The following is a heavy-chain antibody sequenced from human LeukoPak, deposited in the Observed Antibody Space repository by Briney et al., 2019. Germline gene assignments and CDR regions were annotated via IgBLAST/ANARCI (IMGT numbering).Heavy chain of an antibody. CDR2: INPNSGGT. CDR3: ARAPSRSVGATW. V-gene: IGHV1-2*02. Sequence: ASVKVSCKASGYTFTGYYMHWVRQAPGQGLEWMGWINPNSGGTNYAQKFQGRVTMTRDTSISTAYMELSRLRSDDTAVHYCARAPSRSVGATWWGQGTLVTVSS. CDR1: GYTFTGYY. J-gene: IGHJ4*02. D-gene: IGHD1-26*01.